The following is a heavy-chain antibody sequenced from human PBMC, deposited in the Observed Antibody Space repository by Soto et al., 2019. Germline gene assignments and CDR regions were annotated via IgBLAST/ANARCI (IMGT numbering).Heavy chain of an antibody. V-gene: IGHV4-59*01. D-gene: IGHD3-16*01. CDR1: GDSIISYY. CDR2: IYDSGST. CDR3: ASSPGLSAFDF. J-gene: IGHJ3*01. Sequence: KPSETLSLTCTVSGDSIISYYWSWIRQPPGKGLEWIGYIYDSGSTNYNPSLKSRVSISVDTSKNQFSLKLRSVTAADTAVYYCASSPGLSAFDFWGQGTMVTVSS.